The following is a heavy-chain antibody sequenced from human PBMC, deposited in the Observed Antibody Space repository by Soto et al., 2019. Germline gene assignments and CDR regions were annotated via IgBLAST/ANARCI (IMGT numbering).Heavy chain of an antibody. CDR3: ARIDIVSGGYKDYYYMDV. Sequence: PVGSLRLSCAASGFTFSDYYMSWIRQAPGKGLEWVSYINRSGSTIYYADSVKGRFTISRDNAKNSLYLQMNNPRAEDTAVYYCARIDIVSGGYKDYYYMDVWGKGTTVTSP. V-gene: IGHV3-11*04. CDR2: INRSGSTI. CDR1: GFTFSDYY. D-gene: IGHD3-10*01. J-gene: IGHJ6*03.